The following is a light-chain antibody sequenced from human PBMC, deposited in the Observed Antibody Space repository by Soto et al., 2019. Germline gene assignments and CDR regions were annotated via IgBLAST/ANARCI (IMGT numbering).Light chain of an antibody. CDR2: AAS. CDR1: QGINSY. V-gene: IGKV1-17*03. CDR3: LQQNTYPWT. Sequence: IQQRQAPSAMSASVGDRATITSRASQGINSYLTSLQQKPGKVPERLIYAASSLQSAVPSGFSSSGSGTEFTLTISSMQQEDSSTYYCLQQNTYPWTFGQGTKVDIK. J-gene: IGKJ1*01.